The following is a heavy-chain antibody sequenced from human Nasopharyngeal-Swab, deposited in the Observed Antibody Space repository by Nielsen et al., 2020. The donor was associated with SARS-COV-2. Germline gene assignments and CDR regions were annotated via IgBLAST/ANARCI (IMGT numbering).Heavy chain of an antibody. D-gene: IGHD6-19*01. J-gene: IGHJ5*02. CDR1: GGSISSYY. Sequence: SETLSLTCTVSGGSISSYYWSWIRQPAGKGLEWIGRIYTSGSTNYNPSLKSRVTMSVDTSKNQFSLKLSSVTAADTAVYYCASATAVAPRGEFDPWGQGTLVTVSS. CDR2: IYTSGST. V-gene: IGHV4-4*07. CDR3: ASATAVAPRGEFDP.